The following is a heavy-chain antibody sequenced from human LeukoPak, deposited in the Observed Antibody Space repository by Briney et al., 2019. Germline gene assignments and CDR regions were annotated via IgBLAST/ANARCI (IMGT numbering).Heavy chain of an antibody. CDR3: AKTTAGYSSGRYPGWPVDY. CDR1: GFTFGSYA. V-gene: IGHV3-23*01. CDR2: ISGSGGST. D-gene: IGHD6-19*01. J-gene: IGHJ4*02. Sequence: GGSLRLPCTASGFTFGSYAMYWVRQAPGKGLEWVSGISGSGGSTFYADSVKGRFTISRDNSENTVYLQMNSLRADDTAVYYCAKTTAGYSSGRYPGWPVDYWGQGTLVTVSS.